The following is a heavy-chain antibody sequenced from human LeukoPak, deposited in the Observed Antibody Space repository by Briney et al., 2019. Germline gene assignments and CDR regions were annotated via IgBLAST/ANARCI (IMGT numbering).Heavy chain of an antibody. Sequence: GVSLRLSCAASGFTFSSYSMNWVRQAPGKGLEWVSSISSSSSYIYYADSVKGRFTISRDNAKNSLYLQMNSLRAEDTAVYYCARVGSSGWLIFDNWGQGTLVTVSS. J-gene: IGHJ4*02. CDR2: ISSSSSYI. D-gene: IGHD6-19*01. CDR1: GFTFSSYS. CDR3: ARVGSSGWLIFDN. V-gene: IGHV3-21*01.